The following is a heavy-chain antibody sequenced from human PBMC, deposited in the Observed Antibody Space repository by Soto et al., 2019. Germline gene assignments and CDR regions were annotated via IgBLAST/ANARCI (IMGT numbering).Heavy chain of an antibody. CDR2: ISQSGNT. V-gene: IGHV4-34*01. Sequence: QVQLHQWGAGLLKPSETLSLACSIYSGSFSGYYWSWIRQPPGKGLEWIGEISQSGNTNYSPSLKSRVSISIDTSKKQFSLNLASVSSSETAVYYCSRSPKVSGSSQTRPDLWGQGTLVTVSS. J-gene: IGHJ4*02. CDR3: SRSPKVSGSSQTRPDL. D-gene: IGHD6-6*01. CDR1: SGSFSGYY.